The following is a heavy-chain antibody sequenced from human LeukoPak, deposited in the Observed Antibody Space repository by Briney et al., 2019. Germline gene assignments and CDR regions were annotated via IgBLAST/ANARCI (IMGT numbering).Heavy chain of an antibody. Sequence: GGSLRLSCAVSGFIFNTYWMSWVRQAPGKGLEWVANIKQDGSEKYYVDSVKGRFTISRDNAKNSLYLQMNSLRAEDTAVYYCARVRFLLLWFGELSYYFDYWGQGTLVTVSS. CDR1: GFIFNTYW. CDR3: ARVRFLLLWFGELSYYFDY. D-gene: IGHD3-10*01. J-gene: IGHJ4*02. V-gene: IGHV3-7*01. CDR2: IKQDGSEK.